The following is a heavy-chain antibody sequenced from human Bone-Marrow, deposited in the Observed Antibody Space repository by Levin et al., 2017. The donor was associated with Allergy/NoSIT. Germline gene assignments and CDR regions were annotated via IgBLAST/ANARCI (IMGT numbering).Heavy chain of an antibody. CDR2: ISNSGSQI. CDR3: TRGRITCSSNSCHFTWFDP. D-gene: IGHD2-2*01. Sequence: SCVGSGLTFSNYIMNWVRQAPGKELEWVSSISNSGSQIYYADSVKGRFTISRDNVKNSLYLDMNSLRAEDTAVYYCTRGRITCSSNSCHFTWFDPWGQGTLVTVSS. J-gene: IGHJ5*02. V-gene: IGHV3-21*01. CDR1: GLTFSNYI.